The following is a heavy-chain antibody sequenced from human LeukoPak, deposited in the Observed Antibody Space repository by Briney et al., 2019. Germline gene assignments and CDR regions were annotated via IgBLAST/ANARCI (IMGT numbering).Heavy chain of an antibody. Sequence: PGGSLRLSCAVSGFTFTDTYMTWIRQAPGKGLESLSYISPSGIDISYADSVKGRFTISRDNAKNSLYLQMNSLRAEDTAMYYCAREGSDWNYYYYMDVWGKGTTVTISS. CDR1: GFTFTDTY. D-gene: IGHD6-19*01. CDR2: ISPSGIDI. V-gene: IGHV3-11*04. CDR3: AREGSDWNYYYYMDV. J-gene: IGHJ6*03.